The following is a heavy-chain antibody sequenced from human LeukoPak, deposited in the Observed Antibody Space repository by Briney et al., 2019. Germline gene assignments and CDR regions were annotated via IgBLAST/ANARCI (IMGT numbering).Heavy chain of an antibody. CDR2: IKEDGSVK. D-gene: IGHD3-10*01. J-gene: IGHJ1*01. V-gene: IGHV3-7*01. CDR1: GFTFSNYW. CDR3: ARDSLPRVFLPGGYFQH. Sequence: GGSLRLSCEASGFTFSNYWMSWVRQAPGKGLEWLANIKEDGSVKYYVDSVKGRFTISRDNSKNTLYLQMNSLRAEDTAVYYCARDSLPRVFLPGGYFQHWGQGTLVTVSS.